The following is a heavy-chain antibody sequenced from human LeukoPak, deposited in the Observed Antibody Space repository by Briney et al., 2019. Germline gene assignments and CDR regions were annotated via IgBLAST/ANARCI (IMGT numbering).Heavy chain of an antibody. V-gene: IGHV3-74*01. D-gene: IGHD3-3*01. CDR3: ARDPSYYDFARLDYYCYYMDV. J-gene: IGHJ6*03. CDR2: VNSGGSST. Sequence: GGSLRLSCAASGFTFSNYWMHWVRHAPGKGRVWVSRVNSGGSSTICVGSVKGRFTLSRDNPKNAVYLQINSLRAADTAVYYCARDPSYYDFARLDYYCYYMDVWGKGTTVPVSS. CDR1: GFTFSNYW.